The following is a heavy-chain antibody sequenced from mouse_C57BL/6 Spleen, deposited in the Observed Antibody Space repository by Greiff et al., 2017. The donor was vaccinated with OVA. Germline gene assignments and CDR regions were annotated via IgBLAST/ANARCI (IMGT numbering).Heavy chain of an antibody. CDR2: IDPEDGET. CDR3: ASGGSTHGFDD. Sequence: VQLQQSGAELVKPGASVKLSCTASGFTFTDYYMHWVKQRTEQGLEWIGRIDPEDGETKYAPKFQGQATITADTSSNPAYLQLSSLPSEDAAVYCCASGGSTHGFDDWGKGTVVTVSA. D-gene: IGHD1-1*02. CDR1: GFTFTDYY. J-gene: IGHJ1*03. V-gene: IGHV14-2*01.